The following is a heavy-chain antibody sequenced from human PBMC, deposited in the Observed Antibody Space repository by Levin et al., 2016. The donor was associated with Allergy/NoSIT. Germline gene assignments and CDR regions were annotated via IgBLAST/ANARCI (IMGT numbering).Heavy chain of an antibody. CDR3: ARDYQEAVAGRDDAFDI. J-gene: IGHJ3*02. CDR2: IHSEGRST. V-gene: IGHV3-74*01. D-gene: IGHD6-19*01. CDR1: GFTFNSYW. Sequence: GESLKISCAASGFTFNSYWMHWVRQAPGKGLDWVARIHSEGRSTSYADSVKGRFTISRDNAKSTLYLQMNSLRAEDTAVYYCARDYQEAVAGRDDAFDIWGLGTMVTVST.